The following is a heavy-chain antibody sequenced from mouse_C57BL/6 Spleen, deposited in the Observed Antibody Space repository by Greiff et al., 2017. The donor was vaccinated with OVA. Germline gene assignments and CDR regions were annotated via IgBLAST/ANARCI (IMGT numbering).Heavy chain of an antibody. CDR1: GFTFSSYA. CDR3: TRDDDGRACFAY. D-gene: IGHD1-1*01. V-gene: IGHV5-9-1*02. CDR2: ISSGGDYI. Sequence: EVMLVESGAGLVKPGGSLKLSCAASGFTFSSYAMSWVRQTPEERLEWVAYISSGGDYIYYADTVKGRFTFSRYNARNTLYLQMSSLKSEDTAMYDCTRDDDGRACFAYWGQGTLVTVSA. J-gene: IGHJ3*01.